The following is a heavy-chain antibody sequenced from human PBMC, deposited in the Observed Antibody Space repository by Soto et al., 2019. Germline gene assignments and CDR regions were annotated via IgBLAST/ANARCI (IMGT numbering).Heavy chain of an antibody. Sequence: SGTLSLTCAVSCVSCTGYYWSMIPQPPGKGLEWIGEINHSGSTNYNPSLKSRVTISVDTSKNQFSLKLSSVTAADTAVYYCARGPLCITGTCYYGMDVWGQGTTVT. V-gene: IGHV4-34*01. CDR3: ARGPLCITGTCYYGMDV. D-gene: IGHD1-7*01. J-gene: IGHJ6*02. CDR2: INHSGST. CDR1: CVSCTGYY.